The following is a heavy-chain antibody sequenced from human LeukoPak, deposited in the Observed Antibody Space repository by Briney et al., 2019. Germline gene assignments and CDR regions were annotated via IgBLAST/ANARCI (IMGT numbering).Heavy chain of an antibody. D-gene: IGHD3-3*01. V-gene: IGHV3-23*01. CDR1: GFTFSSYA. CDR3: AEATDDFWSGYPIFDY. CDR2: ISGSGGST. Sequence: PGGSLRLSCAASGFTFSSYAMSWVRQAPGKGLEWVSAISGSGGSTYYTDSVKGRFTISRDNSKNTLYLQMNSLRAEDTAVYYCAEATDDFWSGYPIFDYWGQGTLVTVSS. J-gene: IGHJ4*02.